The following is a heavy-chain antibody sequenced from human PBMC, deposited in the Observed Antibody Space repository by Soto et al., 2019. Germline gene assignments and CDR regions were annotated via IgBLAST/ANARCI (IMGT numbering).Heavy chain of an antibody. CDR1: GYTFTSYG. Sequence: ASVKVSCKASGYTFTSYGISWVRQAPGQGLEWMGWISAYNGNTNYAQKLQGRVTMTTDTSTSTAYMELRSLRSDDTAVYYCARDCGGDCYPDWFDPWGQGTLVTSPQ. D-gene: IGHD2-21*02. CDR3: ARDCGGDCYPDWFDP. CDR2: ISAYNGNT. V-gene: IGHV1-18*01. J-gene: IGHJ5*02.